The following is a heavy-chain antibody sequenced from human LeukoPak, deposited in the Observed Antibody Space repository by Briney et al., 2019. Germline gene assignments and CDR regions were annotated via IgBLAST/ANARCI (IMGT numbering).Heavy chain of an antibody. CDR1: GFTFGDYD. V-gene: IGHV3-49*04. D-gene: IGHD6-19*01. CDR2: IRSKAYGGTT. CDR3: TRVGIAVAATGYYYMDV. J-gene: IGHJ6*03. Sequence: PGRSLRLSCTASGFTFGDYDMSWVRQAPGKGLEWVGFIRSKAYGGTTEYAASVKGRFTISRDDSKSIAYLQMNSLKTEDTAVYYCTRVGIAVAATGYYYMDVWGKGTTVTVSS.